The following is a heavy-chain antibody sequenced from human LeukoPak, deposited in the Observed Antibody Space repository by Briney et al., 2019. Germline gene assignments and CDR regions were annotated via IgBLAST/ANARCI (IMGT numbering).Heavy chain of an antibody. CDR3: ARGGNWFDP. CDR2: IYYSGST. CDR1: GGSISSSRFY. J-gene: IGHJ5*02. V-gene: IGHV4-39*07. Sequence: SETLSLTCTVSGGSISSSRFYWGWIRQPPGKGLEWIGSIYYSGSTYYNPSLKSRVTMSVDTSKNQFSLNLSSVTAADTAVYYCARGGNWFDPWGQGTLVTVSS.